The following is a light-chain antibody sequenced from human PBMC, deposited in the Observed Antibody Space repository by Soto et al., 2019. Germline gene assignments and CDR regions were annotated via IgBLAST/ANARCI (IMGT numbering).Light chain of an antibody. CDR2: EGS. CDR3: ATWDRSLTGEV. Sequence: QSALTQPASVSGSPGQSITISCTGTNSDVGTYELVSWYQQHPGRAPKLMIYEGSKRPSGVSNRFSGSKSGDTASLTISGLQAEDEANYYCATWDRSLTGEVFGGGTQLTVL. CDR1: NSDVGTYEL. J-gene: IGLJ7*01. V-gene: IGLV2-23*01.